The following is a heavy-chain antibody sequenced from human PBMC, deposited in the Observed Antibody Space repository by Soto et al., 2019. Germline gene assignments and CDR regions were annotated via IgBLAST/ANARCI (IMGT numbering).Heavy chain of an antibody. CDR1: GYTFTGYD. D-gene: IGHD1-26*01. CDR2: MNPNSGNT. CDR3: AGEKVGTTGIDF. V-gene: IGHV1-8*01. Sequence: QAQLGQSGAEVKKPGASVKVSCKASGYTFTGYDINWMRQATGQGLEWMGWMNPNSGNTGYAQNFQGRVTMTRDNSITTAYMELTSLRDDDSAVYYCAGEKVGTTGIDFWGQGTLVTVSS. J-gene: IGHJ4*02.